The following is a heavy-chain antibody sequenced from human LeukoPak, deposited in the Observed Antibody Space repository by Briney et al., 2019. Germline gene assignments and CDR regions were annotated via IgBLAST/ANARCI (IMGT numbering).Heavy chain of an antibody. V-gene: IGHV3-53*01. CDR1: GFTVSSNY. CDR3: ARGYYDSSAYYPTYFDY. J-gene: IGHJ4*02. Sequence: PGGSLRLFCAASGFTVSSNYMSWVRQAPGKGLEWVSVIYSGGSTYYADSVKGRFTISRDNSKNTLYLQMNSLRAEDTAVYYCARGYYDSSAYYPTYFDYWGQGTLVTVSS. CDR2: IYSGGST. D-gene: IGHD3-22*01.